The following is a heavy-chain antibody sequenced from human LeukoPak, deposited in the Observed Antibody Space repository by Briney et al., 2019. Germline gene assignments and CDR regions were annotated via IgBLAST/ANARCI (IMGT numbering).Heavy chain of an antibody. CDR2: INTNTGNP. J-gene: IGHJ4*02. Sequence: ASVKVSCKASGYTFTSYAMNWVRQAPGQGLEWMGWINTNTGNPTYAQGFTGRFVFSLDTSVSTAYLQISSLKAEDTAVYYCVRAQMRGFTFGDYEGYFDYWGQGTLVTVSS. V-gene: IGHV7-4-1*02. D-gene: IGHD3-16*01. CDR1: GYTFTSYA. CDR3: VRAQMRGFTFGDYEGYFDY.